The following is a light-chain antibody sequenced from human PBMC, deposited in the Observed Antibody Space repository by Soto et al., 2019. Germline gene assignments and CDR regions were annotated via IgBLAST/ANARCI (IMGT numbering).Light chain of an antibody. CDR1: SSNVGAGHD. J-gene: IGLJ2*01. V-gene: IGLV1-40*01. Sequence: QSVLTQPPSVSGAPGQRVTISCTGSSSNVGAGHDVNWYQQLPGTAPKLLIYGNINRPSGVPDRFSGSKSGTSASLAITGLQAEDEADYYCQSYDNSLGGSVVFGGGTKVTVL. CDR2: GNI. CDR3: QSYDNSLGGSVV.